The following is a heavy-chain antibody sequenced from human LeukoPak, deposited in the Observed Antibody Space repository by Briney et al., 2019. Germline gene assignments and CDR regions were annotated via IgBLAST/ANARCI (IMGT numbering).Heavy chain of an antibody. D-gene: IGHD4-11*01. V-gene: IGHV1-3*01. CDR2: INAGNGNT. J-gene: IGHJ5*02. CDR1: GYTFTSYA. CDR3: ARDLTTVSWFDP. Sequence: ASVTVSCKASGYTFTSYAMHWVRQAPGQRLEWMGWINAGNGNTKYSQKFQGRVTITRDTSASTAYMELSSLRSEDTAVYYCARDLTTVSWFDPWGQGTLVTVSS.